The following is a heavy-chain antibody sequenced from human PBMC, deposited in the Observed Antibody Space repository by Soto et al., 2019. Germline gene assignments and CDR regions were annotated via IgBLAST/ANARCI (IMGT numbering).Heavy chain of an antibody. D-gene: IGHD5-12*01. Sequence: PGGSLRLSCAASGFTFSSYGMHWVRQAPGKGLEWVAVIWYDGSNKYYADSVKGRFTISRDNSKNTLYLQMNSLRAEDTAVYYCARDRTGYDYHYFDYWGQGTLVTVSS. V-gene: IGHV3-33*01. CDR1: GFTFSSYG. CDR2: IWYDGSNK. CDR3: ARDRTGYDYHYFDY. J-gene: IGHJ4*02.